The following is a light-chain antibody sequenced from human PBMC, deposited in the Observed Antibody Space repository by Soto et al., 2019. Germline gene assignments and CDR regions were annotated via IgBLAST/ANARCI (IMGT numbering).Light chain of an antibody. J-gene: IGLJ1*01. CDR1: SSDVGGYNY. CDR2: EVS. V-gene: IGLV2-14*01. CDR3: SSYTSSSTRV. Sequence: QPVLTQPASVSGSPGQSITISCTGTSSDVGGYNYVSWYQQRPGKAPKLMIYEVSNRPSGVSNRFSGSKSGNTASLTISGLQAEDEADYYCSSYTSSSTRVFGTGTKLTVL.